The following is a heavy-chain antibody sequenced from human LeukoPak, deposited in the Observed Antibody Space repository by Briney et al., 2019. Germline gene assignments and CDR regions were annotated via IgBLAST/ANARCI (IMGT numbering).Heavy chain of an antibody. CDR3: AKLLPRDEWSDY. V-gene: IGHV3-30*02. CDR1: GFTFSSYG. CDR2: IRYDGSNN. J-gene: IGHJ4*02. D-gene: IGHD3-3*01. Sequence: GGSLRLSCAASGFTFSSYGMHWVRQAPGKGLEWVSFIRYDGSNNYYADSVKGRFTISRDNSKNTLYLQMNSLRAEDTAVYYCAKLLPRDEWSDYWGQGTLVTVSS.